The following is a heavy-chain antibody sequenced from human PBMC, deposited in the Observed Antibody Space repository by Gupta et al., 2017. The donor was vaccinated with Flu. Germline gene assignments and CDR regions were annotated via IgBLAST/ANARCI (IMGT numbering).Heavy chain of an antibody. D-gene: IGHD5-12*01. CDR1: GFPFNPYG. CDR3: AKDHIGYSGSSHFFDS. V-gene: IGHV3-30*18. Sequence: QEQLVESGGGVVQPGRSLRLSCAASGFPFNPYGLHWVRQAPGKGLEWVALISYDGSNTFYTDSVKGRFTISRDNSKSTLYLQMNSLRVEDTAVYYCAKDHIGYSGSSHFFDSWGQGTLVPVSS. CDR2: ISYDGSNT. J-gene: IGHJ4*02.